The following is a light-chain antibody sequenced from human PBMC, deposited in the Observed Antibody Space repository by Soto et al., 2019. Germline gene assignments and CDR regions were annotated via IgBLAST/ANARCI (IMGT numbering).Light chain of an antibody. CDR1: QNINYY. V-gene: IGKV1-5*03. J-gene: IGKJ1*01. CDR2: MAS. Sequence: DIQMTQSPSTLSASVGDRVPITCRASQNINYYLAWYQQKPGKAPKLLIYMASSLETEVPARFSGSGSGTEFTLSISGLQPDDFATYYCQHHDAYSPSWPFGQGTNVEI. CDR3: QHHDAYSPSWP.